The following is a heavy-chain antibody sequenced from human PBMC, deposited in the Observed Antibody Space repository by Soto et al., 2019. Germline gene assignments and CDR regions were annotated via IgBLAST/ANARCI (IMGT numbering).Heavy chain of an antibody. Sequence: QVQLVESGGGVVQHGRSLRLSCAASGFTVSSYAMHWVRQAPGKGLEWVAVISYDGSNKYYADSVKGRFTISRDNSKNTLYLQMNSLRAEDTAVYYCARGKVGIAAAGKLDYWGQGTLVTVSS. V-gene: IGHV3-30-3*01. D-gene: IGHD6-13*01. CDR2: ISYDGSNK. CDR3: ARGKVGIAAAGKLDY. CDR1: GFTVSSYA. J-gene: IGHJ4*02.